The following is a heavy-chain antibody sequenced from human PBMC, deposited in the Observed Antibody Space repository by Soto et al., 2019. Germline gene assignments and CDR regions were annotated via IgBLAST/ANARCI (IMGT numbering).Heavy chain of an antibody. V-gene: IGHV4-59*01. CDR1: GGSISSYY. CDR2: IYNSGST. J-gene: IGHJ5*02. D-gene: IGHD2-2*02. CDR3: AREQGWADPAAAIPGPPGPLYWFDP. Sequence: SETLSLTCTVSGGSISSYYWSWIRQPPGKGLEWIGYIYNSGSTNYNPSLKSRVTISVDTSKSQFYLKLSSVTAADTAVYYCAREQGWADPAAAIPGPPGPLYWFDPWGQGTLVTVSS.